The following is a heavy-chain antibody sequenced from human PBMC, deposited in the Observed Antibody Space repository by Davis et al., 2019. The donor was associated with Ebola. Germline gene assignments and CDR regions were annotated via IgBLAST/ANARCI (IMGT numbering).Heavy chain of an antibody. V-gene: IGHV3-21*05. CDR2: ISSSSSYT. D-gene: IGHD3-9*01. J-gene: IGHJ6*04. CDR3: AKDVLGHYDILTGYYPYGMDV. CDR1: GFTFSRFA. Sequence: GGSLRLSCAASGFTFSRFAMNWVRQAPGKGLEWVSYISSSSSYTNYADSVKGRFTISRDNAKNSLYLQMNSLRAEDTAVYYCAKDVLGHYDILTGYYPYGMDVWGKGTTVTVSS.